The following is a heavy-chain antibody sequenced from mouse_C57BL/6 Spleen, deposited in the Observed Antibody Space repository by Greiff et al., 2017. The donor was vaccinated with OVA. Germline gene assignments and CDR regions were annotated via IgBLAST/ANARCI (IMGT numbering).Heavy chain of an antibody. Sequence: EVKLMESGGGLVKPGGSLKLSCAASGFTFSSYAMSWVRQTPEKRLEWVATISDGGSYTYYPDNVKGRFTISRDNAKNNLYLQMSHLKSEDTAMYYCARDTIYYDYDVETAWFAYWGQGTLVTVSA. CDR2: ISDGGSYT. CDR3: ARDTIYYDYDVETAWFAY. V-gene: IGHV5-4*01. J-gene: IGHJ3*01. D-gene: IGHD2-4*01. CDR1: GFTFSSYA.